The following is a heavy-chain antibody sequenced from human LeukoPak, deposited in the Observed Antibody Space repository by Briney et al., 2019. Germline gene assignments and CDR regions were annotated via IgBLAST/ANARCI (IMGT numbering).Heavy chain of an antibody. Sequence: KPSETLSLTCAVYGGSFSGYYWSWIRQPPGKGLEWIGEINHSGSTNYNPSLKSRVTMSVDTSKNQFSLKLSSVTAADTAVYYCARGRRVVVPAASGVWFDPWGQGTLVTVSS. CDR2: INHSGST. D-gene: IGHD2-2*01. V-gene: IGHV4-34*01. CDR3: ARGRRVVVPAASGVWFDP. CDR1: GGSFSGYY. J-gene: IGHJ5*02.